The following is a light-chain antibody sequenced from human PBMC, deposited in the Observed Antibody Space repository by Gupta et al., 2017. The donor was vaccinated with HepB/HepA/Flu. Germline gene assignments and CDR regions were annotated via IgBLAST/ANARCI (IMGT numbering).Light chain of an antibody. J-gene: IGLJ1*01. CDR2: EVS. V-gene: IGLV2-18*02. Sequence: VPISCTGTSSDVGSYNRVSWYQQPPGTAPKLMIYEVSNRPSGVPDRFSGSKSGNTASLTISGLQAEDEADYYCRSYTSSSTLVFGTGTKVTVL. CDR1: SSDVGSYNR. CDR3: RSYTSSSTLV.